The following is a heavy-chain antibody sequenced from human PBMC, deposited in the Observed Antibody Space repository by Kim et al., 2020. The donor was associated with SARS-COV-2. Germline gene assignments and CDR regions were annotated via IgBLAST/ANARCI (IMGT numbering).Heavy chain of an antibody. Sequence: GGSLRLSCAASGFTFSSYAMSWVRQAPGKGLEWVSAISGSGGSTYYADSVKGRFTISRDNSKNTLYLQMNSLRAEDTAVYYCANPALTIAVAGADAFDIWGQGTMGTVSS. CDR1: GFTFSSYA. CDR2: ISGSGGST. D-gene: IGHD6-19*01. CDR3: ANPALTIAVAGADAFDI. V-gene: IGHV3-23*01. J-gene: IGHJ3*02.